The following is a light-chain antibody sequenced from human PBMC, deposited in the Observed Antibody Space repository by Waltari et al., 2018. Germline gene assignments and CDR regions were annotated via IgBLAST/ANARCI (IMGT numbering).Light chain of an antibody. CDR3: MQGTHWPWT. J-gene: IGKJ1*01. CDR1: QSLVSRDGNTY. Sequence: DVVMTQPPLSLPVTLGPPASTPCRSSQSLVSRDGNTYFNWFHQRPGQSPRRLLYKVSNRDSGVPDRFSGSGSGTDFTLRISRVEAEDVGDYYCMQGTHWPWTFGPGTKVEI. V-gene: IGKV2-30*01. CDR2: KVS.